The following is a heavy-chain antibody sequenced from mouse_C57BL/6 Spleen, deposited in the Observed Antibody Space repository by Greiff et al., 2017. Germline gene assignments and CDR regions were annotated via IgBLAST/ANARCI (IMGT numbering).Heavy chain of an antibody. Sequence: EVQLQESGTVLARPGASAKMSCKTSGYTFTSYWMHWVKQRPGQGLEWIGAIYPGNSDTSYNQKFKGKAKLTAVTSASTAYMELSSLTNEDSAVYYCTRGHDYDGWFAYWGQGTLVTVSA. J-gene: IGHJ3*01. CDR1: GYTFTSYW. CDR2: IYPGNSDT. CDR3: TRGHDYDGWFAY. V-gene: IGHV1-5*01. D-gene: IGHD2-4*01.